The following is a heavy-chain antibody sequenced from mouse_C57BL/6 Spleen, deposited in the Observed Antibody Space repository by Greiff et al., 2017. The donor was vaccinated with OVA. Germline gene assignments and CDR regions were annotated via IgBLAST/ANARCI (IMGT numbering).Heavy chain of an antibody. CDR2: IAPSDSET. CDR3: ARGGGYDIDY. CDR1: GYTFTSYW. D-gene: IGHD2-2*01. Sequence: QVQLQQPGAELVRPGSSVKLSCKASGYTFTSYWMHWVKQRPIQGLEWIGNIAPSDSETHYNQKFTDKATLTVDHSSSTAYMQLSSLTSEDSAVYYGARGGGYDIDYWGKGTTLTVSA. J-gene: IGHJ2*01. V-gene: IGHV1-52*01.